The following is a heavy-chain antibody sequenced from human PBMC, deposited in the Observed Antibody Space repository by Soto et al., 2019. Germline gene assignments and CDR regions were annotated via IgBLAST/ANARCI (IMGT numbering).Heavy chain of an antibody. V-gene: IGHV4-34*01. CDR1: GGSFSPYF. J-gene: IGHJ2*01. CDR2: INHSGST. CDR3: ARLASGWQYYYFDF. Sequence: QVQLQQWGAGLLKPSETLSLTCAVYGGSFSPYFWSWIRQPPGKGLEWIGEINHSGSTNYNPFLTRRATLSVDTSKNQVSLKLTSVTAADTAVYYCARLASGWQYYYFDFWGRGTPVTVSS. D-gene: IGHD6-19*01.